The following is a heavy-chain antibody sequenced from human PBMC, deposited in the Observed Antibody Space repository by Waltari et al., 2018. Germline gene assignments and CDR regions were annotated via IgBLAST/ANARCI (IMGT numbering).Heavy chain of an antibody. Sequence: GGSLRLSCAASGFTFSSYSMNWVRQAPGKGLEWVSYISSSSSTIYYADSVKGRFTISRDNAKNSLYLQMNSLRAEDTAVYYCARVGPAVAGHYGMDVWGQGTTVTVSS. D-gene: IGHD6-19*01. CDR2: ISSSSSTI. J-gene: IGHJ6*02. CDR1: GFTFSSYS. CDR3: ARVGPAVAGHYGMDV. V-gene: IGHV3-48*01.